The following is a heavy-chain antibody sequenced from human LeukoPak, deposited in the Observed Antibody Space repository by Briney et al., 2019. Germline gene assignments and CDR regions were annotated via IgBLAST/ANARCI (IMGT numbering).Heavy chain of an antibody. J-gene: IGHJ3*02. CDR3: ARAVKYYYDSSGLNAFDI. V-gene: IGHV1-2*02. CDR2: INPNSGGT. D-gene: IGHD3-22*01. CDR1: GYTFTAYY. Sequence: ASVKVSCKASGYTFTAYYMHWVRQAPGQGLEWMGWINPNSGGTNYAQKFQGRVTMTRDTSISTAYMELSRLRSDDTAVYYCARAVKYYYDSSGLNAFDIWGQGTMVTVSS.